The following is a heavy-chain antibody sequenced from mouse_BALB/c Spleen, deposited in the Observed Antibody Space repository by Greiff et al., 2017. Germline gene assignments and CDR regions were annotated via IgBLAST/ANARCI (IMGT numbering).Heavy chain of an antibody. CDR3: ARRGVYYDYAMDY. CDR1: GFTFSSYA. Sequence: EVQLVESGGGLVKPGGSLKLSCAASGFTFSSYAMSWVHQTPEKRLEWVASISSGGSTYYPDSVKGRFTISRDNARNILYLQMSSLRSEDTAMYYCARRGVYYDYAMDYWGQGTSVTVSS. J-gene: IGHJ4*01. D-gene: IGHD2-4*01. CDR2: ISSGGST. V-gene: IGHV5-6-5*01.